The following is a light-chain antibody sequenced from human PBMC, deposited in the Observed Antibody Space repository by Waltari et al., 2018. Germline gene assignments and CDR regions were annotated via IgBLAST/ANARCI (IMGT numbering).Light chain of an antibody. CDR3: GSYTSSITLV. CDR1: SSDVGGYDY. J-gene: IGLJ2*01. Sequence: QSALTQPASVSGSPGQSITISCTGTSSDVGGYDYVSWYQQHPGKAPKLMIYDVSNRPSGVSNRCSGSKSGNTASLTISGLQADDEADYYCGSYTSSITLVFGGGTKLTVL. CDR2: DVS. V-gene: IGLV2-14*03.